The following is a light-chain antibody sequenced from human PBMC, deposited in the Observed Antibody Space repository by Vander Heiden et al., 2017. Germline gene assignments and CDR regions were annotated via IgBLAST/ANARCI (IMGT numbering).Light chain of an antibody. CDR2: EVS. Sequence: LMIYEVSKRPSGVSNRFSGSKSGNTASLTIPGLQAEDEADYDWWLFGGSRTVVFGGGTKLTVL. J-gene: IGLJ2*01. V-gene: IGLV2-23*02. CDR3: WLFGGSRTVV.